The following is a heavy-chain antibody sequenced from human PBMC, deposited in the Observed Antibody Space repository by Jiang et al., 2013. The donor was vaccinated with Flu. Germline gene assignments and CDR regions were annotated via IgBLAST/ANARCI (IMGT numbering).Heavy chain of an antibody. V-gene: IGHV1-18*01. D-gene: IGHD1-20*01. CDR2: ISAYNGST. CDR1: GYTFTSYG. Sequence: GAEVKKPGASVRVSCKASGYTFTSYGISWVRQAPGQGLEWMGWISAYNGSTSYAQKFQGRVTMTRDTSISTAYMELSRLRSDDTAVYYCARADRYNWNSPLPGDAFDIWGQGTMVTVSS. J-gene: IGHJ3*02. CDR3: ARADRYNWNSPLPGDAFDI.